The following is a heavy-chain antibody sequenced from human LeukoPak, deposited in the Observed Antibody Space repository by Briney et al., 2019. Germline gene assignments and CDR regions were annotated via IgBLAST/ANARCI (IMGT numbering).Heavy chain of an antibody. CDR3: AREPALTYYYGSGSYYNGYYFDY. Sequence: SQTLSLTCAISGDSVSSNSAAWNWIRQSPSRGLEWLGRTYYRSRGYNDYAVSVKSRITINPDTSKNQFSLQLNSVTPEDTAVYYCAREPALTYYYGSGSYYNGYYFDYWGQGTLVTVSS. CDR1: GDSVSSNSAA. J-gene: IGHJ4*02. CDR2: TYYRSRGYN. D-gene: IGHD3-10*01. V-gene: IGHV6-1*01.